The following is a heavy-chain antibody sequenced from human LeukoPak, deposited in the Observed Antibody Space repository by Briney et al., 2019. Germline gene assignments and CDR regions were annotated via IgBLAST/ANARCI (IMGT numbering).Heavy chain of an antibody. CDR1: GVRFSNYA. J-gene: IGHJ6*02. CDR3: IRGAASGSYYGLDV. Sequence: PGGSLRLSCAVSGVRFSNYAMTWVRQAPGKGLEWVSTISASGSNTYYADSVKGRFTISRDDLKNTAYLQMNSLKTEDTAVYYCIRGAASGSYYGLDVWGQGATVTVSS. CDR2: ISASGSNT. D-gene: IGHD1-26*01. V-gene: IGHV3-23*01.